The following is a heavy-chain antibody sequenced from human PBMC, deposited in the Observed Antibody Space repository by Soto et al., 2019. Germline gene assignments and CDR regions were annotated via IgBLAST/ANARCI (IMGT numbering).Heavy chain of an antibody. J-gene: IGHJ4*02. CDR3: AHRLSGYNWNGGYFDY. CDR1: GFSLTSRPMG. Sequence: QITLKESAPARVKPTQTLALTCTFSGFSLTSRPMGVGWIRQPPGKALQWLAFIYWDDDKRYNPSLRSGVTITKDTSGNQVVLTMTNMDPVDTATYYCAHRLSGYNWNGGYFDYWGQGALVTVSS. CDR2: IYWDDDK. V-gene: IGHV2-5*02. D-gene: IGHD1-1*01.